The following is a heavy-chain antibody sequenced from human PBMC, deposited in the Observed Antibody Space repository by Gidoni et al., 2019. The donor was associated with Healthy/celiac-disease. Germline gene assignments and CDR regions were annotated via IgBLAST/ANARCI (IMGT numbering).Heavy chain of an antibody. Sequence: QVQLVQSGAEVKKPGSSVKVSCKASGGTFSSYAISWVRQAPGQGLEWMGGIIPLVGTANYAQKFQGRVTITADESTSTAYMELSSLRSEDTAVYYCARDQFRSVAARGGAFDIWGQGTMVTVSS. CDR3: ARDQFRSVAARGGAFDI. V-gene: IGHV1-69*01. CDR2: IIPLVGTA. CDR1: GGTFSSYA. J-gene: IGHJ3*02. D-gene: IGHD6-6*01.